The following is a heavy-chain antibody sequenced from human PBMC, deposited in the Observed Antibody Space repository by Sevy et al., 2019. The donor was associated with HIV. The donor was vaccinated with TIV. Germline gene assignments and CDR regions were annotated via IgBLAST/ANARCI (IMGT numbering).Heavy chain of an antibody. V-gene: IGHV3-23*01. CDR1: GFTFSSYA. D-gene: IGHD2-15*01. CDR2: ISGSGGST. CDR3: ANCIESSHAFLGSD. Sequence: GGSLRLSCAASGFTFSSYAMSWVRQAPGKGLEWVSAISGSGGSTYYADSVKGRFTISRDNSKNTLYLQMNSLRAEDTAVYYCANCIESSHAFLGSDWGQGTLVTVSS. J-gene: IGHJ4*02.